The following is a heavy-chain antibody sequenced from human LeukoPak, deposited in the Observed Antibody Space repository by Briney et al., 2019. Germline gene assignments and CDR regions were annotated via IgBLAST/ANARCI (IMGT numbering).Heavy chain of an antibody. CDR2: IYYNGIT. J-gene: IGHJ4*02. V-gene: IGHV4-39*01. CDR3: ARLDYGSGSYYSY. D-gene: IGHD3-10*01. CDR1: GGSISSQSYY. Sequence: SETLSLTCSVSGGSISSQSYYWGWIRQPPGKEVEWIGCIYYNGITHYNPSLKSRVTISVDTSKNQFSLKLSSVTAADTAVYYCARLDYGSGSYYSYWGQGTLVTVSS.